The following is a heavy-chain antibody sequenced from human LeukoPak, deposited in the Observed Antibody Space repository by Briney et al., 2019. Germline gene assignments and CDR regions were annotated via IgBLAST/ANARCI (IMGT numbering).Heavy chain of an antibody. Sequence: SVKVSCKASGGTFSNYPISWVRQAPGQGLEWMGGIIPMFGTANYAQKFQGRVTITADESTSTAYMELSSLRSEDTAVYYCAVGSGDGSGYYFDYWGQGTLVTVSS. CDR1: GGTFSNYP. CDR3: AVGSGDGSGYYFDY. V-gene: IGHV1-69*13. CDR2: IIPMFGTA. J-gene: IGHJ4*02. D-gene: IGHD5-24*01.